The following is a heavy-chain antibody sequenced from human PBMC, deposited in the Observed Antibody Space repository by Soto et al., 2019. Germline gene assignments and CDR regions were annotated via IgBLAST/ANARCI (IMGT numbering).Heavy chain of an antibody. CDR1: GGTISRHT. V-gene: IGHV1-69*08. CDR3: ARVTCSGGDCCPRKYYHYDAMDV. CDR2: IIPFIGPP. Sequence: QVQLVQSGAEVRRPGSSVKVSCKASGGTISRHTITWVRQAPGQGLEWMGRIIPFIGPPNHARKFQGRVTITADKSTITVYMELTSLRSEDTAVYYCARVTCSGGDCCPRKYYHYDAMDVWGQGTTVTVAS. J-gene: IGHJ6*02. D-gene: IGHD2-21*01.